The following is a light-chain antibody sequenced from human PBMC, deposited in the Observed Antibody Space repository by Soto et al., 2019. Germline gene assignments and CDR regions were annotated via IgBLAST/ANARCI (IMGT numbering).Light chain of an antibody. J-gene: IGLJ2*01. Sequence: QSALTQPASVSGSPGQSITISCTGASIDVGSFNLVSWYQQHPAKTPKLIIYEGSKRPPGVSNRFSGSMSGNTASLTISGLQAEDEADYYCSSYIPITSDVVFGGGTKLTVL. CDR1: SIDVGSFNL. V-gene: IGLV2-23*01. CDR3: SSYIPITSDVV. CDR2: EGS.